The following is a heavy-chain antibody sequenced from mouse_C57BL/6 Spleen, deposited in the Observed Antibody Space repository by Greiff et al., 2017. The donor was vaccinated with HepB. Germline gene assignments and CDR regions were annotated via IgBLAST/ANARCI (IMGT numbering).Heavy chain of an antibody. D-gene: IGHD3-3*01. V-gene: IGHV1-4*01. CDR2: INPSSGYT. J-gene: IGHJ1*03. Sequence: VKLQESGAELARPGASVKMSCKASGYTFTSYTMHWVKQRPGQGLEWIGYINPSSGYTKYNQKFKDKATLTADKSSSTAYMQLSSLTSEDSAVYYCARGTYGYFDVWGTGTTVTVSS. CDR3: ARGTYGYFDV. CDR1: GYTFTSYT.